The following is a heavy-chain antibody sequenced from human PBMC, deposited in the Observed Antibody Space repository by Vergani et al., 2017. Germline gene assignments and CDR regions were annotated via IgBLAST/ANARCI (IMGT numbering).Heavy chain of an antibody. CDR2: IYPGDSDT. D-gene: IGHD4-11*01. J-gene: IGHJ4*02. CDR3: ARLSNSNPDY. Sequence: EVELVQSGPEMRKPGESLKISCKGSQYSFGNYWIGWVRQMPGKGLEWMGIIYPGDSDTRYSPSFQGQVTISADKSISTAYLQWSSLKASDTAMYYCARLSNSNPDYWGQGTLVTVSS. V-gene: IGHV5-51*03. CDR1: QYSFGNYW.